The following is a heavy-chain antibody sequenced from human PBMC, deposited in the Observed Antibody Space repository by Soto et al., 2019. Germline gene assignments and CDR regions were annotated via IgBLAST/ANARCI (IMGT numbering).Heavy chain of an antibody. CDR3: ARTAAAGKYYYGVDV. V-gene: IGHV5-51*01. CDR1: GYSFTSYW. CDR2: IYPGDSDT. J-gene: IGHJ6*02. Sequence: PGESLKISCKGSGYSFTSYWIGRVRQMPGKGLEWMGIIYPGDSDTRYSPSFQGQVTISADKSISTAYLQWSSLKASDTAMYYCARTAAAGKYYYGVDVWGQGTTVTVS. D-gene: IGHD6-13*01.